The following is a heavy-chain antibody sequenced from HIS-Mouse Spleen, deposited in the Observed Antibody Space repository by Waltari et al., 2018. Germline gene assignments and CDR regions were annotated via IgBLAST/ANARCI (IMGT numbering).Heavy chain of an antibody. V-gene: IGHV3-53*01. CDR1: GFTVSGNY. D-gene: IGHD3-22*01. Sequence: EVQLVESGGGLIQPGGSLRLSCAASGFTVSGNYMSWVRQAPGKGREWVSVIYSGGSTYYADSVKGRFTISRDNSKNTLYLQMNSLRAEDTAVYYCARDPSMYYYDSSGYLRDGMDVWGQGTTVTVSS. J-gene: IGHJ6*02. CDR2: IYSGGST. CDR3: ARDPSMYYYDSSGYLRDGMDV.